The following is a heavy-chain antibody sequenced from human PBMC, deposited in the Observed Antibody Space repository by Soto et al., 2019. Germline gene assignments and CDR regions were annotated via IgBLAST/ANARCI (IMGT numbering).Heavy chain of an antibody. V-gene: IGHV4-4*07. J-gene: IGHJ4*02. Sequence: QVQLQESGPGLVKPSETLSLTCTVSGGSISSYYWSWIRQPAGKGLEWIGRIYTSGSTNYTPSLKSRVTMSVDTSKNQFSLKLSSVTAADTAVYYCARDGYKKEVGYFDYWGQGTLVTVSS. CDR3: ARDGYKKEVGYFDY. D-gene: IGHD5-12*01. CDR1: GGSISSYY. CDR2: IYTSGST.